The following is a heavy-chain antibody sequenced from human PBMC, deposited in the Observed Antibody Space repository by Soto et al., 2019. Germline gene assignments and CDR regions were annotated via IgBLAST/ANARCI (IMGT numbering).Heavy chain of an antibody. V-gene: IGHV3-23*01. J-gene: IGHJ6*02. CDR3: AKYSGSYYYYRMDV. D-gene: IGHD1-26*01. CDR2: ISGSDGST. CDR1: GFTFSSYA. Sequence: GSLSLSCAASGFTFSSYAMTWVRQAPGKGLEWVSTISGSDGSTYYADSVKGRFTISRDNSKNTLYLQMNSLRAEDTAVYYCAKYSGSYYYYRMDVWGQGATVTVSS.